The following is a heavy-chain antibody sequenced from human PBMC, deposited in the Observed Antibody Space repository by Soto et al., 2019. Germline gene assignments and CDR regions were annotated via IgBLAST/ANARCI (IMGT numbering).Heavy chain of an antibody. D-gene: IGHD3-16*02. CDR3: ARSPYVWGSYRYYFDY. J-gene: IGHJ4*02. V-gene: IGHV4-30-2*01. CDR1: GGSISSGGYS. CDR2: IYHSGST. Sequence: SETLSLTCAVSGGSISSGGYSWSWIRQPPGKGLEWIGYIYHSGSTYYNPSLKSRVTISVDRSKNQFSLKLSSVTAADTAVYYCARSPYVWGSYRYYFDYWGQGTLVTVSS.